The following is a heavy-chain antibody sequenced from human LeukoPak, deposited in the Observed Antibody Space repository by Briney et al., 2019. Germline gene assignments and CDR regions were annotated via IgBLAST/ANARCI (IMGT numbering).Heavy chain of an antibody. V-gene: IGHV3-30-3*01. CDR2: ISYDGSNK. CDR1: GFTFRSYA. Sequence: GGSLRLSCAASGFTFRSYAMHWVRQAPGKGLEWVAVISYDGSNKYYADSVKGRFTISRDNSKNTLYLQMNSLRAEDTAVYYCARTLRLYYFDYWGQGTLVTVSS. CDR3: ARTLRLYYFDY. J-gene: IGHJ4*02. D-gene: IGHD3-10*01.